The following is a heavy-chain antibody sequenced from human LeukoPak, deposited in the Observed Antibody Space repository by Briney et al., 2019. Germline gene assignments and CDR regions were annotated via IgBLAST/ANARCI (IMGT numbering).Heavy chain of an antibody. J-gene: IGHJ4*02. CDR2: ISSSSSTI. CDR1: GFTFSSYS. V-gene: IGHV3-48*01. Sequence: GGSLRLSCAASGFTFSSYSMNWVRQAPGKGLEWVSYISSSSSTIYYADSVKGRFTISRDNAKNLLYLQMNSLRAEDTAVYYCARDCSAYNWNDGFDYWGQGTLVTVSS. CDR3: ARDCSAYNWNDGFDY. D-gene: IGHD1-1*01.